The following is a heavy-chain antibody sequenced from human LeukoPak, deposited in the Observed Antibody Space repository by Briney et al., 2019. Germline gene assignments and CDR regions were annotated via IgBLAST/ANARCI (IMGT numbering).Heavy chain of an antibody. CDR3: ARDVHGDYGSGWFDP. D-gene: IGHD4-17*01. CDR2: IMPLFGTA. J-gene: IGHJ5*02. CDR1: GGTFNNSA. V-gene: IGHV1-69*05. Sequence: ASVKVSCKTSGGTFNNSAISWLRQAPGQGLEWLGGIMPLFGTAGYAQKFQGRVTITKDESTRTVYLELTSLTSDDTAVYYCARDVHGDYGSGWFDPWGQGTLVSVPS.